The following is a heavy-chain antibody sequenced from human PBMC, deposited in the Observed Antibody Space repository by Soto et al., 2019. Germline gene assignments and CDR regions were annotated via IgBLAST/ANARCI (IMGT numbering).Heavy chain of an antibody. D-gene: IGHD6-6*01. CDR3: ARTRSFTLGFYYDGMDV. CDR1: GYSFASYW. CDR2: IYPGDSDT. Sequence: PGESLKISCHGSGYSFASYWICWVRQMPWKDLEWMGIIYPGDSDTRYSPSFQGQVTISADKSLGTAYLQWTSLKASDTALYYCARTRSFTLGFYYDGMDVWGQGTTVTVSS. J-gene: IGHJ6*02. V-gene: IGHV5-51*01.